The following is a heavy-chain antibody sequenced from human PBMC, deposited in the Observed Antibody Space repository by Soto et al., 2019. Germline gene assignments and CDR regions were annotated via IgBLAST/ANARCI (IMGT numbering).Heavy chain of an antibody. D-gene: IGHD6-6*01. J-gene: IGHJ4*02. CDR3: ASSLSSSSAYSFDY. V-gene: IGHV1-2*04. Sequence: GASVKVSCKASGYTFTGYYMHWVRQAPGQGLEWMGWINPNSGGTNYAQKFQGWVTMTRDTSISTAYMELSRLRSNDTAVYYCASSLSSSSAYSFDYWGQGTLVTVSS. CDR1: GYTFTGYY. CDR2: INPNSGGT.